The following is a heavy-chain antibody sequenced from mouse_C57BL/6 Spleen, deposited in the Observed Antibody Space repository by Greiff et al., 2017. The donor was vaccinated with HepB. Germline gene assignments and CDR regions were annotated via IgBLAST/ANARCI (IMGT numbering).Heavy chain of an antibody. CDR3: ARKGPSYEGFAY. CDR1: LFTFIYYL. V-gene: IGHV5-17*01. J-gene: IGHJ3*01. Sequence: SPTLSFSSSLFTFIYYLIHFFLHSPYNFLEFFSYISSCSSTIYYADTVKGRFTISRDNAKNTLFLQMTSLRSEDTAMYYCARKGPSYEGFAYWGQGTLVTVSA. D-gene: IGHD1-1*01. CDR2: ISSCSSTI.